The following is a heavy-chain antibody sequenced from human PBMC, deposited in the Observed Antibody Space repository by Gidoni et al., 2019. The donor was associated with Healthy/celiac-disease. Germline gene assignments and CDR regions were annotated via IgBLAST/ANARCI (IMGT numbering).Heavy chain of an antibody. D-gene: IGHD3-22*01. CDR1: GGSISSGGYY. Sequence: QVRLQESGPGLVKPSQTLSLTCTVSGGSISSGGYYWSWIRQHPGKGLEWIGYIYYSGSTYYNPSLKSRVTISVDTSKNQFSLKLSSVTAADTAVYYCARAKWIVGEAYPDYWGQGTLVTVSS. CDR3: ARAKWIVGEAYPDY. J-gene: IGHJ4*02. V-gene: IGHV4-31*03. CDR2: IYYSGST.